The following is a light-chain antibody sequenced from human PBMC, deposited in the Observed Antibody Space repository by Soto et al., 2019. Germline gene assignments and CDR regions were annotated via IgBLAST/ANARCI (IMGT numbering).Light chain of an antibody. CDR2: DAS. CDR1: QDISNY. J-gene: IGKJ1*01. Sequence: DIQMTQSPSSLSASVGDRVTITCQASQDISNYLNWYQQKPGKAPKLLSYDASNLETGVPSRFRGNGSRSDFTFTISGLQPEDIATSYCQQYDNLPPWTFLQGTKVEIK. CDR3: QQYDNLPPWT. V-gene: IGKV1-33*01.